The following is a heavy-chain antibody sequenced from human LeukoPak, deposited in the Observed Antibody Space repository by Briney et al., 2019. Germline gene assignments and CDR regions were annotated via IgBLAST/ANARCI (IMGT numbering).Heavy chain of an antibody. CDR3: ARTEGDGYNLGWFDP. Sequence: GGSLRLSCAASGFTFDDYAMHWVRQAPGKGLEWVSGINWNSGSIAYADSVKGRFTISRDNAKNSLYLQMNSLRAEDTAVYYCARTEGDGYNLGWFDPWRQGTRVSVSS. CDR1: GFTFDDYA. V-gene: IGHV3-9*01. D-gene: IGHD5-24*01. CDR2: INWNSGSI. J-gene: IGHJ5*02.